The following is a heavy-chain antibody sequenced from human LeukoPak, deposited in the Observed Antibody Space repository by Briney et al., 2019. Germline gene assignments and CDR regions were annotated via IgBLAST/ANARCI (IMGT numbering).Heavy chain of an antibody. J-gene: IGHJ4*02. CDR3: ARESLGVDY. CDR2: IYYSGST. V-gene: IGHV4-59*01. CDR1: GGSISSYY. Sequence: PSETLSLTCTVSGGSISSYYWSWLRQPPGKGLEWIGYIYYSGSTNYNPSLKSRVTISVDTSRNQFSLKLSSVTAADTAVYYCARESLGVDYWGQGILVTVSS. D-gene: IGHD3-16*01.